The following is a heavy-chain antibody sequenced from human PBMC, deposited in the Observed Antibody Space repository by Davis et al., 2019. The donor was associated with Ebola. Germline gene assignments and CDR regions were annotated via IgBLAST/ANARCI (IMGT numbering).Heavy chain of an antibody. D-gene: IGHD1-1*01. CDR3: AKDVRGITGPSEY. CDR2: ISTYNGNT. CDR1: GYSFTDDG. Sequence: ASVKVSCKASGYSFTDDGISWVRQAPGQGLEWMGWISTYNGNTNYAQKVQGRITMTTDTSTSTAYMELRSLRSDDTARYYCAKDVRGITGPSEYWGQGTLVTVSS. V-gene: IGHV1-18*01. J-gene: IGHJ4*02.